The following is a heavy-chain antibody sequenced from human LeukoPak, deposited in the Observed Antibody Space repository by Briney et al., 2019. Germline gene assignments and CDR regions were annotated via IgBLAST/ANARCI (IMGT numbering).Heavy chain of an antibody. J-gene: IGHJ4*02. CDR2: INPSGGST. V-gene: IGHV1-46*01. D-gene: IGHD1-14*01. CDR1: GYTFTSYY. Sequence: ASVKVSCKASGYTFTSYYMHWVRQAPGQGLEWMGIINPSGGSTSYAQKFQGRVTMTEDTSTDTAYMELSSLRSEDTAVYYCATDLQAARTTRDYWGQGTLVTVSS. CDR3: ATDLQAARTTRDY.